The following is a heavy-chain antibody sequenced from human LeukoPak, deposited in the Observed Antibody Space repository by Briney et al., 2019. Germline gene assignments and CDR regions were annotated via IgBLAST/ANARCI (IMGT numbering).Heavy chain of an antibody. Sequence: PSETLSLTCTVSGGSTSNYYWSWIRQPPGKGLEWIGYIDYSGNTNYNPSLRGRVTISVDTSKKQFSLKLSSVTAADTAVYYCARGGYNIWEYYFGYWGQGTLVTVSS. V-gene: IGHV4-59*01. CDR1: GGSTSNYY. CDR3: ARGGYNIWEYYFGY. D-gene: IGHD5-24*01. J-gene: IGHJ4*02. CDR2: IDYSGNT.